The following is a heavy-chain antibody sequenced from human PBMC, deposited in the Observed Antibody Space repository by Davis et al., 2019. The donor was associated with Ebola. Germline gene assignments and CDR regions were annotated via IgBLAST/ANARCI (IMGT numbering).Heavy chain of an antibody. Sequence: GESLKISCAASGFTFSRYWMSWVRQAPGKGLEWVANIKTDGTEGYYADSVKGRFTISRDNSKNTLYLQMSSLRAEDTAVYYCVRDRDFSFDQWGRGILVTVSS. CDR1: GFTFSRYW. D-gene: IGHD2/OR15-2a*01. V-gene: IGHV3-7*01. CDR2: IKTDGTEG. J-gene: IGHJ4*02. CDR3: VRDRDFSFDQ.